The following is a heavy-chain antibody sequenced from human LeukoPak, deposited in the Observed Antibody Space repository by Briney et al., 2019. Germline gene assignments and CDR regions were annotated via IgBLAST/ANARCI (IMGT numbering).Heavy chain of an antibody. CDR3: ARHGGGLWTFDC. CDR1: GGSISRNSYY. D-gene: IGHD3/OR15-3a*01. J-gene: IGHJ4*02. V-gene: IGHV4-39*01. Sequence: PSETLSLTCIVSGGSISRNSYYWGWIRQPPGKGLEWIGSIHYSGSTYYNPSLNSRLTTSVDTSKNQFSLKLSSVTAADTAVYYYARHGGGLWTFDCWGQGTLVTVSS. CDR2: IHYSGST.